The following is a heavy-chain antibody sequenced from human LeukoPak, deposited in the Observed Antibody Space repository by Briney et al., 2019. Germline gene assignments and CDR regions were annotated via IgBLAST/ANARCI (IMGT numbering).Heavy chain of an antibody. CDR2: ISAYNGNT. Sequence: ASVKVSCKASGYTFTSYGISWVRQAPGQGLEWMGWISAYNGNTNYAQKLQGRVTMTTDTSTSTAYMELRSLRSDDTAVYYCARVGAAHYYDSSGYDYWGQGTLVTVSS. J-gene: IGHJ4*02. CDR1: GYTFTSYG. CDR3: ARVGAAHYYDSSGYDY. V-gene: IGHV1-18*01. D-gene: IGHD3-22*01.